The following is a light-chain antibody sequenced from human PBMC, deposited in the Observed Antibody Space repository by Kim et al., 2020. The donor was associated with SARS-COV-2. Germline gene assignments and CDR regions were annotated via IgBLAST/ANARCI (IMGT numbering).Light chain of an antibody. CDR2: STS. CDR1: QTVSMF. CDR3: QQSHSTPRT. V-gene: IGKV1-39*01. Sequence: ASVGDRVIITCRANQTVSMFLSWFHQKPGKAPRLLIFSTSKLVDGVPSTFSGSGSGTDFTLTITSLQPEDFGTYYCQQSHSTPRTFGQGTKVDIK. J-gene: IGKJ1*01.